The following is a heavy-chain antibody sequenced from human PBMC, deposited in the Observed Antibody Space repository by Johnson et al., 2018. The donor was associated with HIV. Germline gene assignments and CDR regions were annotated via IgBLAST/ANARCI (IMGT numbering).Heavy chain of an antibody. CDR2: IKQDGSEK. D-gene: IGHD1-7*01. J-gene: IGHJ3*02. Sequence: VHLVESGGTLVQPGGSLRLSCVASGFTFSSYWMSWVRQAPGKGLEWVANIKQDGSEKYYVDSVKGRFTISRDNAKNSLYLQMNSLRAEDTAVYYCARYEGNYVAFDIWGQGTMVTVSS. V-gene: IGHV3-7*05. CDR1: GFTFSSYW. CDR3: ARYEGNYVAFDI.